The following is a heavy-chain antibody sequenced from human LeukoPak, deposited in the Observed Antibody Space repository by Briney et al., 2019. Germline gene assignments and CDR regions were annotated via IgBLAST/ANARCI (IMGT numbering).Heavy chain of an antibody. V-gene: IGHV3-7*01. CDR2: IKQDGSEK. D-gene: IGHD1-26*01. J-gene: IGHJ6*02. CDR3: AARRTSGSFPGGYYGMDV. CDR1: GFTFSSYW. Sequence: PGGSLRLSCAASGFTFSSYWMSWVRQAPGKGLEWVANIKQDGSEKYYVDSVKGRFTISRDNAKNSLYLQMNSLRAEDTAVYYCAARRTSGSFPGGYYGMDVWGQGTTVTVSS.